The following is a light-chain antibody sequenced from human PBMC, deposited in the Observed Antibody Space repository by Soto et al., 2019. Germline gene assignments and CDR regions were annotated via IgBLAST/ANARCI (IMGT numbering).Light chain of an antibody. J-gene: IGKJ4*01. Sequence: EIVLTQSPATLSLSPGERATLSCRASQSVSSYLAWYQQKPGQAPRLLIYDASNRATGIPARFSGSGSGTDFTLTISSLEPEDFAVYYCQQRGNWPPPFGGGTKVEIK. CDR3: QQRGNWPPP. CDR2: DAS. V-gene: IGKV3-11*01. CDR1: QSVSSY.